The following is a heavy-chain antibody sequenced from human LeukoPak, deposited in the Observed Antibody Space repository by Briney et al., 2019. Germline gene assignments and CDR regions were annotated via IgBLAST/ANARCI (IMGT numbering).Heavy chain of an antibody. CDR3: ARDYGSGSYYNVGYNWFDP. V-gene: IGHV1-69*04. J-gene: IGHJ5*02. CDR1: GGTFSSYA. CDR2: IIPILGIA. D-gene: IGHD3-10*01. Sequence: SVKVSCKASGGTFSSYAISWVRQAPGQGLEWMGRIIPILGIANYAQKFQGRVTITADKSTSTAYMELSSLRSEDTAAYYCARDYGSGSYYNVGYNWFDPWGQGTLVTVSS.